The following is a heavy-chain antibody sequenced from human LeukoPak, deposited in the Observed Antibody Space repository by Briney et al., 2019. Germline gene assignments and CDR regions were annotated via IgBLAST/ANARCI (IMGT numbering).Heavy chain of an antibody. J-gene: IGHJ6*03. CDR3: ARAGVVAVAGTQAYYYYMDV. V-gene: IGHV4-38-2*02. CDR1: GYSISSDYY. D-gene: IGHD6-19*01. Sequence: SETLSLTCTVSGYSISSDYYWGWIRQPRGKGLEWIGEINHSGSTNYNPSLKSRVTISVDTSKNQFSLKLSSVTAADTAVYYCARAGVVAVAGTQAYYYYMDVWGKGTTVTVSS. CDR2: INHSGST.